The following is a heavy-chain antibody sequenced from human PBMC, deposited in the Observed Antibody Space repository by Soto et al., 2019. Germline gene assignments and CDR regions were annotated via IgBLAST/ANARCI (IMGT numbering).Heavy chain of an antibody. J-gene: IGHJ4*02. CDR1: GGSIISNY. Sequence: SETLSLTCTVSGGSIISNYWTFIRHPPGKGLEWIVYVYNSGSTNYNPSLKSRVTISEDTSKSQFSLKVNSMTAADTAVYYCARYRREAVAGYTLDNWGQGILVTVSS. CDR2: VYNSGST. D-gene: IGHD6-13*01. CDR3: ARYRREAVAGYTLDN. V-gene: IGHV4-59*01.